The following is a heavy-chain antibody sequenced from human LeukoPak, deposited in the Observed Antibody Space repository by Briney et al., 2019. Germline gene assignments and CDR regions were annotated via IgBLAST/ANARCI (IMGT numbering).Heavy chain of an antibody. J-gene: IGHJ5*02. CDR3: ARKGYYDFWSGYYTGIRHWFDP. CDR2: INHSGST. D-gene: IGHD3-3*01. CDR1: GGSFSGYY. V-gene: IGHV4-34*01. Sequence: SETLSLTCAVYGGSFSGYYWSWIRQPPGKGLEWIGEINHSGSTNYNPSLKSRVTISVDTSKNQFSLKLSSVTAADTAVYYCARKGYYDFWSGYYTGIRHWFDPWGQGTLVTVSS.